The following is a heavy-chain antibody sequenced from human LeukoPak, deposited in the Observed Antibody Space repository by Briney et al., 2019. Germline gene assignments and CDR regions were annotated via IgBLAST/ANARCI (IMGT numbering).Heavy chain of an antibody. Sequence: GGSLRLSCAASGFTFSSYWMTWVRQAPGKGLEWVANINQHGSEKYYVDSVKGRFTISRDNSKNTLFLQMNSLRGEDTAMYYCARVRGGGFRTADSWGQGTLVTVAS. CDR1: GFTFSSYW. V-gene: IGHV3-7*01. CDR3: ARVRGGGFRTADS. J-gene: IGHJ4*02. D-gene: IGHD6-19*01. CDR2: INQHGSEK.